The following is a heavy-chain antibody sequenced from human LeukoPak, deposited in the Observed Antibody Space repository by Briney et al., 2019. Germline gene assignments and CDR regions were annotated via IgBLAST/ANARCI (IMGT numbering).Heavy chain of an antibody. CDR2: INPNCGGT. D-gene: IGHD1-14*01. V-gene: IGHV1-2*02. CDR1: GYTFTGYY. Sequence: EASVKVSCKASGYTFTGYYMHWVRQAPGQGLEWMGWINPNCGGTNYAQKFQGRVTMTRYTSISTAYMELSRLRSDDTAMYYCARLNLITVLVFFDYWSQRTLVTVSS. CDR3: ARLNLITVLVFFDY. J-gene: IGHJ4*02.